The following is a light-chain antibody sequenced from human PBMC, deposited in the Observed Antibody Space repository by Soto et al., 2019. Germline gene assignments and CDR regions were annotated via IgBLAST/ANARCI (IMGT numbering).Light chain of an antibody. J-gene: IGKJ1*01. V-gene: IGKV1-5*03. CDR2: KAS. CDR1: QSISSW. CDR3: QQYNSYPWT. Sequence: IQMTQSPSTLSASVGDRVTITCRASQSISSWLAWYQQKPGKAPKLLIYKASSLESGVPSRFSGSGSGTESTLTISSLQPDDFATYYCQQYNSYPWTFGQGTKVDI.